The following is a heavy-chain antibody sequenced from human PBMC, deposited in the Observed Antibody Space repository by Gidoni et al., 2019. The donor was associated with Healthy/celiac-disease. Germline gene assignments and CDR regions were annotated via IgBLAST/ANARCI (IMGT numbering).Heavy chain of an antibody. Sequence: EVQLVESGGGLVQPGGSLRLSCAASGFTFSRYWMHWVRQAPGKGLVWVSRINSDGSSTSYAYSVTGRFTSSRDNAKNTLYLQMNSLRAEYTAVYYCARDLLYGSGRVSYWFDPWGQGTLVTASS. CDR2: INSDGSST. D-gene: IGHD3-10*01. V-gene: IGHV3-74*01. CDR3: ARDLLYGSGRVSYWFDP. CDR1: GFTFSRYW. J-gene: IGHJ5*02.